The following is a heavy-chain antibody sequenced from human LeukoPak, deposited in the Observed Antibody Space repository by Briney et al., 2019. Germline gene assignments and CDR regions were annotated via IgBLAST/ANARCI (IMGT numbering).Heavy chain of an antibody. D-gene: IGHD4-17*01. Sequence: GGSLRLSCAASGFTFSDYYMSWIRQAPGKGLEWVXXXXXXXXXIYYADSVKGRFTISRDNAKNSLYLQMNSLRAEDTAVYYXXXXXXAYGDYVSXDXXXXGMDVWGQGTTVTVSS. CDR1: GFTFSDYY. CDR3: XXXXXAYGDYVSXDXXXXGMDV. J-gene: IGHJ6*02. CDR2: XXXXXXXI. V-gene: IGHV3-11*04.